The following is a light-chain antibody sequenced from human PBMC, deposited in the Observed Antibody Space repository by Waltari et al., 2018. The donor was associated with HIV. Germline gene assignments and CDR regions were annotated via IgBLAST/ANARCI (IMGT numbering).Light chain of an antibody. J-gene: IGLJ2*01. CDR2: DVT. CDR3: SSFTSLDSLIL. V-gene: IGLV2-14*03. Sequence: QSALTQPASVSGSLGQSITISCTGTSSDIDGYNYISWYRQHPGEAPKLIIFDVTYRHSGVSARFSGSKSGNTASLSISGLQAEDEADYYCSSFTSLDSLILFGGGTKLTVL. CDR1: SSDIDGYNY.